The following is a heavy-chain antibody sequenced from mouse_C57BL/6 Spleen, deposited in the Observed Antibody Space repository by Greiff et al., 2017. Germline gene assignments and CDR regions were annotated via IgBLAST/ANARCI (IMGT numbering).Heavy chain of an antibody. CDR2: ISDGGSYT. V-gene: IGHV5-4*01. J-gene: IGHJ2*01. D-gene: IGHD2-1*01. CDR1: GFTFSSYA. Sequence: EVKLEESGGGLVKPGGSLKLSCAASGFTFSSYAMSWVRQTPEKRLEWVATISDGGSYTYYPDNVKGRFTISRDNAKNNLYLQMSHLKSEDTAMYYCAREGDYYVDYWGQGTTLTVSS. CDR3: AREGDYYVDY.